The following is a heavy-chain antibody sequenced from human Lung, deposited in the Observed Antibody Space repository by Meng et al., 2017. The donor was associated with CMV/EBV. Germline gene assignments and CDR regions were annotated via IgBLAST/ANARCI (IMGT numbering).Heavy chain of an antibody. CDR3: ARALGYCSSTSCYRGYYFDY. V-gene: IGHV1-18*01. CDR1: GYTFTSYG. D-gene: IGHD2-2*01. J-gene: IGHJ4*02. Sequence: SXXVSXXASGYTFTSYGISWVRQAPGQGLEWMGWISAYNGNTNYAQKLQGRVTMTTDTSTSTAYMELRSLRSDDTAVYYCARALGYCSSTSCYRGYYFDYWXQGTLVTVSS. CDR2: ISAYNGNT.